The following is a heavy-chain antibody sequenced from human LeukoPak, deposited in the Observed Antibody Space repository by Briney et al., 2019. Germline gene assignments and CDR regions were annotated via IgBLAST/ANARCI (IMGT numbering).Heavy chain of an antibody. Sequence: SETLSLTCTVSGVSITNYYWHWTRQPARKGLEWIGRVYPSSGSTNYNPSLKSRVTMSVDTSKNHFSLNLSSVTAADTAVYYCARGGSSYGHDYWGQGTLVTVSS. CDR1: GVSITNYY. D-gene: IGHD5-18*01. CDR2: VYPSSGST. V-gene: IGHV4-4*07. J-gene: IGHJ4*02. CDR3: ARGGSSYGHDY.